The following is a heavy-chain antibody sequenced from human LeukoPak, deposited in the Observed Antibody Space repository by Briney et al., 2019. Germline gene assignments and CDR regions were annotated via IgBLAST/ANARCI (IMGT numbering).Heavy chain of an antibody. CDR3: ARVGVYQLLYRYYYYYGMDV. J-gene: IGHJ6*04. V-gene: IGHV4-34*01. D-gene: IGHD2-2*02. CDR2: INHSGST. CDR1: GGSFSGYY. Sequence: SETLSLTCAVYGGSFSGYYWSWIRQPPGKGLEWIGEINHSGSTNYNPSLKSRVTILVDTSKNQFSLKLSSVPAAETAVYYCARVGVYQLLYRYYYYYGMDVWGKGTTVTVSS.